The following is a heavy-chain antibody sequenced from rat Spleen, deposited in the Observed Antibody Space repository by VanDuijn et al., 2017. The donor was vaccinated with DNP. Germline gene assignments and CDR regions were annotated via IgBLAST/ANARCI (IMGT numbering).Heavy chain of an antibody. Sequence: QVQLKESGPGLVQPSQTLSLTCTVSGFSLTSYTVSWVRQPPGKGLEWISAISGGGDTYYNSALKSRLNISRDTSKSQVFLKMNSLYTEDTGTYYCARTGYHSGAMDAWGQGTSVTVSS. CDR2: ISGGGDT. J-gene: IGHJ4*01. D-gene: IGHD1-1*01. CDR1: GFSLTSYT. V-gene: IGHV2-6*01. CDR3: ARTGYHSGAMDA.